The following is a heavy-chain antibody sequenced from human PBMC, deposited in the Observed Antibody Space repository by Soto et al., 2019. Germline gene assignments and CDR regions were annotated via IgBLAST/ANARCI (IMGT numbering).Heavy chain of an antibody. CDR3: ARVSSSGYFDS. V-gene: IGHV3-64*02. CDR2: ITANGIST. J-gene: IGHJ4*02. D-gene: IGHD3-3*01. CDR1: GFTFSSFA. Sequence: GGSLRLSCAVSGFTFSSFAFNWVRQAPGKGLECVSAITANGISTFYADSVKDRFTISRDNSKNTLYLQMGSLRAEDMAVYFCARVSSSGYFDSWGQGSLVTVSS.